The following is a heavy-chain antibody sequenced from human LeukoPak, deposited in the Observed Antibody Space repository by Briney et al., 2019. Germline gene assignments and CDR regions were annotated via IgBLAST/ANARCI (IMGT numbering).Heavy chain of an antibody. CDR3: AKVGIAAAGTGSDY. CDR2: ISYDGSNK. CDR1: GFTFSSYG. D-gene: IGHD6-13*01. J-gene: IGHJ4*02. V-gene: IGHV3-30*18. Sequence: GGSLRLSCTASGFTFSSYGMHWVRQAPGKGLEWVAVISYDGSNKYYADSVKGRFTISRDNSKNTLYLQMNSLRAEDTAVYYCAKVGIAAAGTGSDYWGQGTLDTVSS.